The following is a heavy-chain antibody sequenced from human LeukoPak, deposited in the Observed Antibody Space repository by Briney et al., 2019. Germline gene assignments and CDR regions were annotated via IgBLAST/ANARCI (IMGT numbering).Heavy chain of an antibody. CDR3: ARGDSSGYYLVGGFDI. V-gene: IGHV3-74*01. CDR1: GFTFSSYW. CDR2: INSDGSST. D-gene: IGHD3-22*01. J-gene: IGHJ3*02. Sequence: GGSLRLSCAASGFTFSSYWMHWVRQAPGKGLVWVSRINSDGSSTSYAGSVKGRFTISRDNAKNTLYLQMNSLRAEDTAVYYCARGDSSGYYLVGGFDIWGQGTMVTVSS.